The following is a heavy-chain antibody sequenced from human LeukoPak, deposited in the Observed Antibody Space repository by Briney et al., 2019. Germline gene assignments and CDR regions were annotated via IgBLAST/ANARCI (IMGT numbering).Heavy chain of an antibody. CDR3: ARAGIDSSSSSSLTYYYYYMDV. V-gene: IGHV3-74*01. J-gene: IGHJ6*03. D-gene: IGHD6-6*01. CDR1: GFTFSSYW. CDR2: INSDGSST. Sequence: GGSLRLSCAASGFTFSSYWTHWVRQAPGKGLVWVSRINSDGSSTSYADSVKGRFTISRDNAKNTLYLQMNSLRAEDTAVYYCARAGIDSSSSSSLTYYYYYMDVWGKGTTVTVSS.